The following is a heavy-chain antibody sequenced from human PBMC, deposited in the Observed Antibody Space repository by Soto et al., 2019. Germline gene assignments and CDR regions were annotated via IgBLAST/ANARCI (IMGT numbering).Heavy chain of an antibody. Sequence: QVQLVQSGAEVKKPGSSVKVSCKASGGTFSSYAISWVRQAPGQGLEWMGGIIPIFGTANYAQKFQGRVTIXXDXSXITAYMELSSLRSEDTAVYYCARTGGYRYGYDWFDPWGQGTLVTVSS. CDR2: IIPIFGTA. V-gene: IGHV1-69*12. J-gene: IGHJ5*02. D-gene: IGHD5-18*01. CDR1: GGTFSSYA. CDR3: ARTGGYRYGYDWFDP.